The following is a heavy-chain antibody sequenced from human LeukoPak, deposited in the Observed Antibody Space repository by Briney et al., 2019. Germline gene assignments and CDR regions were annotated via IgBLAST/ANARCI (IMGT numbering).Heavy chain of an antibody. CDR3: ARRFVGYDSTWGASDI. Sequence: SETLSLTCTVSGGSISGYYWSWIRQPPGKGLEWIGYSYYSGSTNYNPSLKSRVTISVATSKNQFSLKLSSVTAADTAVYYCARRFVGYDSTWGASDIWGQGTMVTVSS. J-gene: IGHJ3*02. V-gene: IGHV4-59*08. D-gene: IGHD3-22*01. CDR1: GGSISGYY. CDR2: SYYSGST.